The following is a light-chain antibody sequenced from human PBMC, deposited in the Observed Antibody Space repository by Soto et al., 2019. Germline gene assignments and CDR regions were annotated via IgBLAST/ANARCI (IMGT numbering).Light chain of an antibody. Sequence: DIQMTQSPSTLSASIGDRVTITCRASQSISDWLAWYQQKPGKAPKLLIYRASNLESGVPSRFSGSGSGPEFTLTISSLQPDDFATYYCQQYNGYSRAFGQGTKVEIK. CDR3: QQYNGYSRA. CDR1: QSISDW. CDR2: RAS. J-gene: IGKJ1*01. V-gene: IGKV1-5*03.